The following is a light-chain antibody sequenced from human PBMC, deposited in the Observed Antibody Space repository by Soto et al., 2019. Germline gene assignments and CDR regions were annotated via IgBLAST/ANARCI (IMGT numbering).Light chain of an antibody. CDR1: QSVRGNS. J-gene: IGKJ3*01. CDR3: QQYGALPVT. V-gene: IGKV3-20*01. Sequence: VLPQSAGTPSSPPGEGATLSCRASQSVRGNSLAWYQQKPGQAPRLLIYSVSSRATGIPDRFSGSGSGTDFTLTISRLEPEDFAVYYCQQYGALPVTFGPGITVDIK. CDR2: SVS.